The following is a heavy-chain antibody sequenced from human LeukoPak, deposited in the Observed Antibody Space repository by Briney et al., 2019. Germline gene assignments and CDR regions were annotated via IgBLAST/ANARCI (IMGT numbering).Heavy chain of an antibody. CDR1: GFTFSTYW. D-gene: IGHD6-13*01. CDR2: IKQDGSET. J-gene: IGHJ4*02. V-gene: IGHV3-7*01. CDR3: AKGTPQYTSSWYNY. Sequence: GGSLRLSCAASGFTFSTYWMSWVRQAPGKGLECVANIKQDGSETYYVDSVKGRFTISRDNAKNSLFLQMNSLRAEDTAVYYCAKGTPQYTSSWYNYWGQGTLVTVSS.